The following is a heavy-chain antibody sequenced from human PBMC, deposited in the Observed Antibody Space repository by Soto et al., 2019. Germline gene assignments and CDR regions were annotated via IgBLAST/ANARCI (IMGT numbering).Heavy chain of an antibody. CDR2: ISSSGSAI. CDR3: PRVRGSYYYYGMDV. D-gene: IGHD1-1*01. Sequence: SLSPSLAASGFTFGSYEMTWVRQAPGKGLEWVSYISSSGSAIYYADGVKGRFTISRDNAKNSLYLQMNSLRAEDTAVYYCPRVRGSYYYYGMDVWGQGSTVTVSS. CDR1: GFTFGSYE. V-gene: IGHV3-48*03. J-gene: IGHJ6*02.